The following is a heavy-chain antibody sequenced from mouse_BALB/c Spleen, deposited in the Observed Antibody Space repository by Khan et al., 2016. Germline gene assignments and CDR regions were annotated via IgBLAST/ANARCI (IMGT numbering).Heavy chain of an antibody. V-gene: IGHV3-8*02. CDR3: ARGITTARYSMDY. J-gene: IGHJ4*01. D-gene: IGHD1-2*01. CDR1: GDSITSGY. Sequence: EVQLQESGPSLVKPSPTLSLTCSVTGDSITSGYWNWIRKFPGNTLEYMGYISYSGGTYYNPSLKSRISITRDTSKNQYYLQLNSEPTKDTAADYGARGITTARYSMDYWGQGTSVTVSS. CDR2: ISYSGGT.